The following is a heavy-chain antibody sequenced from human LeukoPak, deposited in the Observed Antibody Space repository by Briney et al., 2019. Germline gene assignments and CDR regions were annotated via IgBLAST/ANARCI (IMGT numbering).Heavy chain of an antibody. Sequence: GESLKISCKGSGYSFTSYWIGWVRQMPGKGLEWMGIIYPGDSDTRYSPSFQGQVTISADKSISTAYLQWSSLNASDTTMYYCASLDIGYCTNGVCYTVSGAFDIWGQGTMVTVSS. CDR2: IYPGDSDT. J-gene: IGHJ3*02. CDR1: GYSFTSYW. D-gene: IGHD2-8*01. CDR3: ASLDIGYCTNGVCYTVSGAFDI. V-gene: IGHV5-51*01.